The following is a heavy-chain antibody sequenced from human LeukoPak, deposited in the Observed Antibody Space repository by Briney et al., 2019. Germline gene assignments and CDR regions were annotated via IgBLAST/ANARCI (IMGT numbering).Heavy chain of an antibody. CDR1: GFSLRTSGVG. CDR3: AHRKVERTHYDILTGYYLGPDAFDI. D-gene: IGHD3-9*01. J-gene: IGHJ3*02. Sequence: ESGPTLVKPTQTLKLTCTFSGFSLRTSGVGVGWIRRPPGKALEWLALIYWDDDKRYSPSLKSRLTITKDTSKNQVVLTMTNMDPVDTATYYCAHRKVERTHYDILTGYYLGPDAFDIWGQGTMVTVSS. CDR2: IYWDDDK. V-gene: IGHV2-5*02.